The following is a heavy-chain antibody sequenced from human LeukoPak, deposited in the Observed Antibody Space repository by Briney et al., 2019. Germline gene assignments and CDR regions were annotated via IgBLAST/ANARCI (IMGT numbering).Heavy chain of an antibody. V-gene: IGHV3-23*01. Sequence: GGSLRLSCAASGFTFSSYAMSWVRQAPGKGLEWVSAISGSGGSTYYADSVEGRFTISRDNSKNTLYLQMNSLRAEDTAVYYCAKMVLWFGELMPAEFDYWGQGTLATVSS. J-gene: IGHJ4*02. CDR3: AKMVLWFGELMPAEFDY. CDR1: GFTFSSYA. D-gene: IGHD3-10*01. CDR2: ISGSGGST.